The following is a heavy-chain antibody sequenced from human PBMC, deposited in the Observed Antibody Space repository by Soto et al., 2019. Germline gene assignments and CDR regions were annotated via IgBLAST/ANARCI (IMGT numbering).Heavy chain of an antibody. CDR2: IIPIFGTA. D-gene: IGHD3-22*01. V-gene: IGHV1-69*13. Sequence: GASVKVSCKASGGTFSSYAISWVRQAPGQGLEWMGGIIPIFGTANYAQKFQGRVTITADESTSTAYMELSSLRSEDTAVYYCARDPNDSSGYYYDWFDPWGQGTLVTVSS. CDR1: GGTFSSYA. J-gene: IGHJ5*02. CDR3: ARDPNDSSGYYYDWFDP.